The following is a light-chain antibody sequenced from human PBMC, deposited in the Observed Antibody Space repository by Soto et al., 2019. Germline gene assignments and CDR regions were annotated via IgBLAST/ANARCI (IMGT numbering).Light chain of an antibody. CDR1: QSIYIN. Sequence: EIVMTHSPATLSVSPCERATLSFRASQSIYINLAWYQQKPGQAPRLLIHDASTRATGIPARFSGGGSGTEFTLTISSLQSEDVALYYCQQYNNRPLTFGQGTRLENK. CDR3: QQYNNRPLT. V-gene: IGKV3-15*01. CDR2: DAS. J-gene: IGKJ5*01.